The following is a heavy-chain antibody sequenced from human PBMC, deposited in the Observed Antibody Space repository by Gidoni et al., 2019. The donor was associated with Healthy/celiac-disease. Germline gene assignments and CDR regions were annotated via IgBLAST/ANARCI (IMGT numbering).Heavy chain of an antibody. V-gene: IGHV1-8*01. CDR3: ARMKGYCSSTSCPRWFDP. CDR1: GYTFTSYD. J-gene: IGHJ5*02. Sequence: QVQLVQSGAEVKKPGASVKVSCKASGYTFTSYDINWVRQATGQGLEWMGWMNPNSGNTGYAQKFQGRVTMTRNTSISTAYMELSSLRSEDTAVYYCARMKGYCSSTSCPRWFDPWGQGTLVTVSS. D-gene: IGHD2-2*01. CDR2: MNPNSGNT.